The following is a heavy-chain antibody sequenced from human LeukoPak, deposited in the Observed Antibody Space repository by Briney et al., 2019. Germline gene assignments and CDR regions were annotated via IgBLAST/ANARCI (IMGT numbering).Heavy chain of an antibody. V-gene: IGHV3-30*02. J-gene: IGHJ4*02. Sequence: GGSLRLSCAASGFTFSSYGMHWVRQAPGKGLEWVAFIRYDGSNKYYADSVKGRFTISRDNSKNTLYLQMNSLRAEDTAVYYCAKDRDILTGYYPDYWGQGTLVTVPS. CDR2: IRYDGSNK. D-gene: IGHD3-9*01. CDR1: GFTFSSYG. CDR3: AKDRDILTGYYPDY.